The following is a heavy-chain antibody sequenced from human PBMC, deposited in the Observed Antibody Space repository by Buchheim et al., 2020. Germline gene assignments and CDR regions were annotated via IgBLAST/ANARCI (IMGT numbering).Heavy chain of an antibody. Sequence: QVQLVQSGAEVKKPGSSVKVSCKASGGTFSSYAISWVRQAPGQGLEWMGGIIPIFGTANYAQKFQGRVTITADKSTSTAYMELSSLRSEGTAVYYCASRLRFLEWLPKNYYGMDVWGQGTT. CDR2: IIPIFGTA. CDR3: ASRLRFLEWLPKNYYGMDV. V-gene: IGHV1-69*06. D-gene: IGHD3-3*01. CDR1: GGTFSSYA. J-gene: IGHJ6*02.